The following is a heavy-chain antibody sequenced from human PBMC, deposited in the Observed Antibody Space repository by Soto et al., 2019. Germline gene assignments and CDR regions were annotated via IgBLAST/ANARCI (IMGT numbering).Heavy chain of an antibody. CDR1: GYSISSSNW. J-gene: IGHJ4*02. Sequence: PSETLSLTCAVSGYSISSSNWWGWIRQPPGKGLEWIGYIYYSGTTYYNPSLKSRATISVDRSKNQFSLKLSSVTAADTAVYYCARVPDYWGQGTLVTVSS. CDR2: IYYSGTT. CDR3: ARVPDY. V-gene: IGHV4-28*03.